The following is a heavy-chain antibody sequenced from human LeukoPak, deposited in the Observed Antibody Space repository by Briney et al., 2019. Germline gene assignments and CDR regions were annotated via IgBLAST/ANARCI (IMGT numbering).Heavy chain of an antibody. J-gene: IGHJ6*03. V-gene: IGHV4-4*09. CDR3: ARHPRSVNSIFSGDEHYYYMDV. D-gene: IGHD3-3*02. CDR1: GGSISSYY. CDR2: IYTSGST. Sequence: SETLSLTCTVSGGSISSYYWSWIRQPPGKGLEWIGYIYTSGSTNYNPSLKSRVTISVDTSKNQFSLKLSSVTAADTAVYYCARHPRSVNSIFSGDEHYYYMDVWGKGTTVTVSS.